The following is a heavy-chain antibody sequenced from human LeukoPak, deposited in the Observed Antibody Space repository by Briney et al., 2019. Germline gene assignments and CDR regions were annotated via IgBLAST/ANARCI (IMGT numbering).Heavy chain of an antibody. CDR1: GGSFSDYY. CDR3: ARDGYCSGGGCYNRGFDY. CDR2: IDHNGST. V-gene: IGHV4-34*01. D-gene: IGHD2-15*01. J-gene: IGHJ4*02. Sequence: PSETLSLTCAVYGGSFSDYYWSWIRQSPGRGLEWIGEIDHNGSTNYYPSLKSRVSFSVDTSKNQFSLKLTSVTAADTAVYYCARDGYCSGGGCYNRGFDYWGQGTLVTVSS.